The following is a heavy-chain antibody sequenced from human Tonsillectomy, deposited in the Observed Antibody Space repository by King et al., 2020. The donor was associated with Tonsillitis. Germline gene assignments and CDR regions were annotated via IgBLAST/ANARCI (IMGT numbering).Heavy chain of an antibody. CDR3: ARGARGGSTAAGSPIDF. Sequence: VQLVESGGGVVQPGGSLRLSCAASGFTFSDYAIHWVRQVPGKGLEWVAVISSDGYNKYYTDSVKGRFTISRDDSKNTLYLQMNRLRPEDTPVYYCARGARGGSTAAGSPIDFWGQGTLVTVSS. CDR2: ISSDGYNK. V-gene: IGHV3-30*10. D-gene: IGHD6-13*01. J-gene: IGHJ4*02. CDR1: GFTFSDYA.